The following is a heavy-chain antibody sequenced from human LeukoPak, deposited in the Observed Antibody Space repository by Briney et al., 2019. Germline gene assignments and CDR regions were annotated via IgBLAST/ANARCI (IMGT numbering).Heavy chain of an antibody. Sequence: GGSLTLSCAASGFTVSSNYMSWVRQAPGKGLEWVSVIYSGGSTYYADSVKGRFTISRDNSKNTLYLQMNSLRAEDTAVYYCARAGTSYRSSGYYYHYWGQGTLVTVSS. J-gene: IGHJ4*02. CDR3: ARAGTSYRSSGYYYHY. D-gene: IGHD3-22*01. CDR2: IYSGGST. CDR1: GFTVSSNY. V-gene: IGHV3-53*01.